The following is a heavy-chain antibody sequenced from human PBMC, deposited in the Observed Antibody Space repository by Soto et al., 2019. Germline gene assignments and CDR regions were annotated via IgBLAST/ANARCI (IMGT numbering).Heavy chain of an antibody. J-gene: IGHJ4*02. CDR2: INAGNGNT. V-gene: IGHV1-3*01. D-gene: IGHD2-8*01. CDR3: ARSPPLYAIHQFDY. CDR1: GYTFTSYA. Sequence: ASVKVSCKASGYTFTSYAMHWVRQAPGQRLEWMGWINAGNGNTKYSQKFQGRVTITRDTSASTAYMELSSLRSEDTAVYYCARSPPLYAIHQFDYWGQGTLVTVSS.